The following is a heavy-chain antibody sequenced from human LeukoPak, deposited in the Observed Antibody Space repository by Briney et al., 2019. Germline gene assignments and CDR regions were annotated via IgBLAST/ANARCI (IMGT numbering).Heavy chain of an antibody. V-gene: IGHV3-23*01. CDR2: ISPGGANT. D-gene: IGHD6-13*01. CDR1: GFTFSSYA. Sequence: TGGSLRLSCAASGFTFSSYAMSWVRQAPGKGLERVSGISPGGANTYYADSVKGRFTISRDNSNNTLYLQMNSLRAEDTAVYYCAKDRGIAAAGTYWYFDLWGRGTLVTVSS. J-gene: IGHJ2*01. CDR3: AKDRGIAAAGTYWYFDL.